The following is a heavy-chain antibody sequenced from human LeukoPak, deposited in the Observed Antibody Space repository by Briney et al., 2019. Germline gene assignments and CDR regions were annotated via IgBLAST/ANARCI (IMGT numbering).Heavy chain of an antibody. J-gene: IGHJ4*02. D-gene: IGHD2-15*01. Sequence: GASVKVSCKASGYTFTSYGISWVRQAPGKGLEWMGCISAYNGNTNYAQKLQGRVTMTTDTSTSTAYMELRSLRSDDTAVYYCARSSRDIVVVVAATEDSELDYWGQGTLVTVSS. CDR2: ISAYNGNT. CDR1: GYTFTSYG. CDR3: ARSSRDIVVVVAATEDSELDY. V-gene: IGHV1-18*01.